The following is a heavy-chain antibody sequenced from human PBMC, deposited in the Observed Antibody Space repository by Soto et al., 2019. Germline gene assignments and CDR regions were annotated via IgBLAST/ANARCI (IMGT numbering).Heavy chain of an antibody. CDR1: GFTFSSHG. Sequence: EAQLLESGGGSVQPGGSLRLSCAASGFTFSSHGMSWIRQAPGKGLEWISGLSRGGGSTYYVDSVKGRFTISRDNAKNTLDLIMKSLRVEDTALYYCARDGQYRTDGLDMWGQGTMVTVSS. J-gene: IGHJ3*02. V-gene: IGHV3-23*01. D-gene: IGHD5-12*01. CDR2: LSRGGGST. CDR3: ARDGQYRTDGLDM.